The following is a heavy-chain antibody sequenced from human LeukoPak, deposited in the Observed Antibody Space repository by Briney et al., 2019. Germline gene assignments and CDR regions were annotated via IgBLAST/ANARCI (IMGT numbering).Heavy chain of an antibody. J-gene: IGHJ3*02. D-gene: IGHD2-2*01. Sequence: SVKVSCKASGGTFSSYAISWVRQAPGQGLEWMGRIIPIFGTANYAQKFQGRVTITTDESTSTAYMELSSLRSEDTAVYYCARDKGYCSSTSCPYDAFDIWGQGTMVTVSS. CDR1: GGTFSSYA. CDR3: ARDKGYCSSTSCPYDAFDI. V-gene: IGHV1-69*05. CDR2: IIPIFGTA.